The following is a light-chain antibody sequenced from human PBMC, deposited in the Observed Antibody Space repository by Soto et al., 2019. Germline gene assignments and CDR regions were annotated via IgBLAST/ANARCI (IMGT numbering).Light chain of an antibody. CDR3: HQYGTSPYT. Sequence: EVVLTQSPGTLSLSPGERATLSCRASQRISSEYLAWYQQKSGQAPRLLIYGTSNRATGIPDGFSGSGSGTDSTLTISRLEPEDFAVYHCHQYGTSPYTFGQGTKLEIK. CDR1: QRISSEY. J-gene: IGKJ2*01. V-gene: IGKV3-20*01. CDR2: GTS.